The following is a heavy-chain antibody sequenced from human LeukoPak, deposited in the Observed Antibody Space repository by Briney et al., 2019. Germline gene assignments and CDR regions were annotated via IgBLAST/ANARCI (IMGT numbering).Heavy chain of an antibody. Sequence: GGSLRLSCAASGFTFSSYAMHWVRQAPGKGLEWVAVISYDGSNKYYADSVKGRFTISRDNSKNTLYLQMNSLRAEDTAVYYCARDRAERDYYYGMDVWGQGTTVTVSS. CDR3: ARDRAERDYYYGMDV. CDR1: GFTFSSYA. J-gene: IGHJ6*02. CDR2: ISYDGSNK. D-gene: IGHD3-10*01. V-gene: IGHV3-30-3*01.